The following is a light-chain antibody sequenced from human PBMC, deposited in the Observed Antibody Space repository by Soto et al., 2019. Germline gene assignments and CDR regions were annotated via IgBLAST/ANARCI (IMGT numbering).Light chain of an antibody. Sequence: QSVLTQPPSVSGAPGQRVTISCTGSSSNIGAVYDVHWYQQLPGTAPKLLIYGNSNRPSGVPDRFSGSKSGTSASLAITGLQAEDEADYYCQSYDSSLSGLVFGTGTKLTVL. V-gene: IGLV1-40*01. CDR1: SSNIGAVYD. J-gene: IGLJ1*01. CDR3: QSYDSSLSGLV. CDR2: GNS.